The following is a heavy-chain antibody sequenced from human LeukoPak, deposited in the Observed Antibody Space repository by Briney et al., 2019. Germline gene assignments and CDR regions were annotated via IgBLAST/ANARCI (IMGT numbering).Heavy chain of an antibody. CDR3: ARIMITFGGVIVGLDY. Sequence: GESLKISCKGSGYSFTSYRIGWVRQMPGKGLEWMGIIYPGDSDTRYSPSFQGQVTISADKSISTAYLQWSSLKASDTAMYYCARIMITFGGVIVGLDYWGQGTLVTVSS. CDR2: IYPGDSDT. V-gene: IGHV5-51*01. D-gene: IGHD3-16*02. CDR1: GYSFTSYR. J-gene: IGHJ4*02.